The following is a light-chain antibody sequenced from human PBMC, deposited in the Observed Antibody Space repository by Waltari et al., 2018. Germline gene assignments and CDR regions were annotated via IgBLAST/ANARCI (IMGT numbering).Light chain of an antibody. CDR1: LRCVGGYHL. CDR2: DVT. V-gene: IGLV2-14*01. Sequence: QSAPNQPASVSGSPGQSITHSCPGTLRCVGGYHLFPWYQHRPGKAPKVIIYDVTDRPSGVSNRFSGSKSDDTASLTISGLQPEDEADYYCSSCSYTPRTTVIFGTGTKLTVL. CDR3: SSCSYTPRTTVI. J-gene: IGLJ1*01.